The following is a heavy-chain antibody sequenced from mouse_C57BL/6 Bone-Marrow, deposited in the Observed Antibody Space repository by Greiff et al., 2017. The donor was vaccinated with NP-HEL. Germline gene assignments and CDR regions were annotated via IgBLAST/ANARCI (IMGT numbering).Heavy chain of an antibody. CDR1: GFNIKDYY. D-gene: IGHD1-1*01. J-gene: IGHJ4*01. CDR3: TIGSTQDYYAMDY. V-gene: IGHV14-1*01. Sequence: VQLQQSGAELVRPGASVKLSCTASGFNIKDYYMHWVKQRPEQGLEWIGRIDPEDGDTEYAPKFQGKATMTADTSSNTAYLQLRSLTSEDTAVYYWTIGSTQDYYAMDYWGQGTSVTVSS. CDR2: IDPEDGDT.